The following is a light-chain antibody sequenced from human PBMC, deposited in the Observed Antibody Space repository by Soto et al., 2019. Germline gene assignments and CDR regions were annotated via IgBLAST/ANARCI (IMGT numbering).Light chain of an antibody. Sequence: DIQMTQSPSSLSASVGDRVTITCRASQSISNYLAWYQQKPGKVPKLLIYAASTLQSGVPSRFSGSGSGTDFTLTICGLQPEDVATDYCHKYNSAPRTFGPGTKVDIK. CDR1: QSISNY. J-gene: IGKJ2*01. CDR3: HKYNSAPRT. V-gene: IGKV1-27*01. CDR2: AAS.